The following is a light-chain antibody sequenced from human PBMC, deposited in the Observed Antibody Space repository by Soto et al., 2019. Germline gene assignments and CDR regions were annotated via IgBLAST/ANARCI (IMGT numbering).Light chain of an antibody. V-gene: IGKV3-20*01. Sequence: EIVLTQSPGTLSLSPGERATLSCRASQSVSSTYLAWYQQKPGQAPRLLVYGASSRATGIADRFSGSGSGTDFTLTISSLDPEDFAVYYCHQYGSSPPYTFGQGTKVEIK. CDR1: QSVSSTY. CDR2: GAS. CDR3: HQYGSSPPYT. J-gene: IGKJ2*01.